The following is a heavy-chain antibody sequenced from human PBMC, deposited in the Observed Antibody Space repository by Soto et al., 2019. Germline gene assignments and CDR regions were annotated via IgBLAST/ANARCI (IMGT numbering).Heavy chain of an antibody. CDR2: MNPNSGNT. Sequence: ASVKVSCKASGYTFTSYDINWVRQATGQGLEWMGWMNPNSGNTGYAQKFQGRVTMTRNTSISTAYMELSSLRSEDTAVYYCARGGFEVRGVITHPPDQAPDYYYYMDVWGKGTTVTVSS. J-gene: IGHJ6*03. V-gene: IGHV1-8*01. CDR3: ARGGFEVRGVITHPPDQAPDYYYYMDV. D-gene: IGHD3-10*01. CDR1: GYTFTSYD.